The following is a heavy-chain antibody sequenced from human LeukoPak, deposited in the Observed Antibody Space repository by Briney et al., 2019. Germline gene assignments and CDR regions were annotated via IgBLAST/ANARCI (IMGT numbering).Heavy chain of an antibody. V-gene: IGHV1-18*01. CDR3: ARPTVAGRRDWFDP. Sequence: ASVKVPCKASGYTFTSYGVTWVRQAPGQGLEWMGWVSAYNSYTNYTQKLQGRVTMTTDTSTSTAYMELRSLRSDDTAVYYCARPTVAGRRDWFDPWGQGTLVTVSS. J-gene: IGHJ5*02. D-gene: IGHD6-19*01. CDR1: GYTFTSYG. CDR2: VSAYNSYT.